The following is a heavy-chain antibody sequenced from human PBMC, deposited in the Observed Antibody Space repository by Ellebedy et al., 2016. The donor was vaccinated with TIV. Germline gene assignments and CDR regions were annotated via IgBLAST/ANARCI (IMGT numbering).Heavy chain of an antibody. D-gene: IGHD3-9*01. CDR3: AREYYDILTGEGTYFDY. CDR1: GFTFTTYT. J-gene: IGHJ4*02. CDR2: ISGYNGNT. V-gene: IGHV1-18*01. Sequence: ASVKVSCKASGFTFTTYTINWVRQAPGQGLEWMGWISGYNGNTNYAQKLQGRVTMTTDTSTSTAYLELRTLRSDDTAFYYCAREYYDILTGEGTYFDYWGQGTLVTVSS.